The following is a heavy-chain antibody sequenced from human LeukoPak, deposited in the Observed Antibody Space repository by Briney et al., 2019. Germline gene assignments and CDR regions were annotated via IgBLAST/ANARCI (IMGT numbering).Heavy chain of an antibody. D-gene: IGHD1-14*01. CDR2: ISASGGST. Sequence: LPGGSLRLSCAASEFTFSSYAMQWVRQAPGKGLEWVSGISASGGSTYYADSVKGRFTISRDNSKNTLYLQMNSLRAEDTAIYYCAKYVTAKGPPYGLDVWGQGTTVTVSS. V-gene: IGHV3-23*01. CDR3: AKYVTAKGPPYGLDV. CDR1: EFTFSSYA. J-gene: IGHJ6*02.